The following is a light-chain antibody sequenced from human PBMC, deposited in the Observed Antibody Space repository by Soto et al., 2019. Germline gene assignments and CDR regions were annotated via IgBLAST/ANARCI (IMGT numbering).Light chain of an antibody. Sequence: DIQMTQSPSTLSGSVGDRVTITCRASQTISSWLAWYQQKPGKAPKLLIYKASRLESGVPSRFSGSGSGTDFTLTISSLQPEDFATYYRQQLNSYPITFGQGTRLEIK. CDR2: KAS. CDR3: QQLNSYPIT. J-gene: IGKJ5*01. V-gene: IGKV1-5*03. CDR1: QTISSW.